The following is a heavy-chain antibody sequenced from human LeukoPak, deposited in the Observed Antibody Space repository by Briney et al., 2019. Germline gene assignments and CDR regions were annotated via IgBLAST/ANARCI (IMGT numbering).Heavy chain of an antibody. V-gene: IGHV1-69*13. CDR1: GYTFTNYG. J-gene: IGHJ2*01. Sequence: ASVKVSCKASGYTFTNYGISWVRQAPGQGLEWMGGIIPIFGTANYGQKFQGRVTITADESTSTAYMELSSLRSEDTAVYYCARTDSGIAAAGGLYWYFDLWGRGTLVTVSS. CDR2: IIPIFGTA. D-gene: IGHD6-13*01. CDR3: ARTDSGIAAAGGLYWYFDL.